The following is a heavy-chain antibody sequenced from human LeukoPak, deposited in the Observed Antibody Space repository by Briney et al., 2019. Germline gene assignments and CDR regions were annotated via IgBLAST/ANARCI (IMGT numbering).Heavy chain of an antibody. CDR1: GGSFSGCY. J-gene: IGHJ4*02. CDR2: INHSGST. V-gene: IGHV4-34*01. Sequence: PSETLSLTCAVYGGSFSGCYWSWIRQPPGKGLEWIGEINHSGSTNYNPSLKSRVTIPVDTSKNQFSLKLSSVTAADTAVYYCARVPPSDYWGQGTLVTVSS. CDR3: ARVPPSDY. D-gene: IGHD1-14*01.